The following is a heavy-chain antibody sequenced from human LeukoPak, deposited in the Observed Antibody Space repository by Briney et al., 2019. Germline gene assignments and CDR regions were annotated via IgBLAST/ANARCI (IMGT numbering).Heavy chain of an antibody. CDR1: GFTFTGYY. V-gene: IGHV1-2*02. CDR3: ARAVGIGGWFDP. D-gene: IGHD1-26*01. CDR2: INPNSGGT. Sequence: ASVKVSCKASGFTFTGYYMHWVRQAPGQGLEWMGWINPNSGGTNYAQKLQGRVTMTTDTSTSTAYMELRSLRSDDTAVYYCARAVGIGGWFDPWGQGTLVTVSS. J-gene: IGHJ5*02.